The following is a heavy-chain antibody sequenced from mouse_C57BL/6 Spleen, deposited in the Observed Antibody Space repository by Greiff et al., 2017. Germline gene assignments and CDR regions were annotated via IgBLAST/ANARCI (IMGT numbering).Heavy chain of an antibody. V-gene: IGHV1-69*01. CDR1: GYTFTSYW. Sequence: QVQLQQPGAELVMPGASVKLSCKASGYTFTSYWMHWVKQRPGQGLEWIGEIDPSDSYTNYNQKFKGKSTVTVDKSSSTAYMQLSSLTSEDSAVCDRARGISTTVVAHIDYWGQGTTLTVSS. CDR2: IDPSDSYT. CDR3: ARGISTTVVAHIDY. D-gene: IGHD1-1*01. J-gene: IGHJ2*01.